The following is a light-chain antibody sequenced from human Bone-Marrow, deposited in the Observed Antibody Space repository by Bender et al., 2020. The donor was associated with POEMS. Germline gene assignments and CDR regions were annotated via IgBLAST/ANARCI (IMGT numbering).Light chain of an antibody. Sequence: QSALTQPASVSGSPGQSITISCTGSYNLVSWYQQHPGKAPKLMIYEVSNRPSGVSNRFSGSKSGNTASLTISGLQAEDEADYHCCSYAGSSTYVFGGGTKVTVL. CDR2: EVS. CDR3: CSYAGSSTYV. J-gene: IGLJ1*01. CDR1: SYNL. V-gene: IGLV2-23*02.